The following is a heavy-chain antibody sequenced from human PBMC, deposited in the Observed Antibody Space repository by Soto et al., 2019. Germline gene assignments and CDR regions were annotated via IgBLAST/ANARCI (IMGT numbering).Heavy chain of an antibody. CDR2: SYHSGSI. D-gene: IGHD2-21*02. CDR1: GYSISSGYY. Sequence: PSLTCAVSGYSISSGYYWGWIRQPPAKGLEWIGSSYHSGSIYYNPSLKSRVSISVDTSKNHFSLKLSSVTAADTAVYYCARGKGHTGLNCFDPWGQGTLVTVSS. V-gene: IGHV4-38-2*01. J-gene: IGHJ5*02. CDR3: ARGKGHTGLNCFDP.